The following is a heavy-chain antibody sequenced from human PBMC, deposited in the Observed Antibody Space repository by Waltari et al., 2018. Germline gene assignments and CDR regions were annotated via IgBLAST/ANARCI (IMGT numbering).Heavy chain of an antibody. Sequence: QVQLVESGEGVVQPGGSLRLSCAASGFTFSSYGMHWVRQAPGKGLGWVAVIRYDGSNKYYADSVKGRFTISRDNSKNTLYLQMNSLRAEDTAVYYCAKWDYDILTGYYGAFDIWGQGTMVTVSS. D-gene: IGHD3-9*01. CDR2: IRYDGSNK. V-gene: IGHV3-30*02. CDR1: GFTFSSYG. CDR3: AKWDYDILTGYYGAFDI. J-gene: IGHJ3*02.